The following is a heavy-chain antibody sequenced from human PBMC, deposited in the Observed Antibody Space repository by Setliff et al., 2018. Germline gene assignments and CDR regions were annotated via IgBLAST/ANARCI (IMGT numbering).Heavy chain of an antibody. D-gene: IGHD6-13*01. V-gene: IGHV4-59*08. J-gene: IGHJ4*02. CDR2: IYYIMTT. Sequence: SETLSLTCTVSGGSISSYYWSWIRQPPGKGLEWIGHIYYIMTTSFNPSLKSRVIISVDTFRSQFSLQLTSVTAADTAIYYCARQGASGAPHYWGQGTLVTVSS. CDR1: GGSISSYY. CDR3: ARQGASGAPHY.